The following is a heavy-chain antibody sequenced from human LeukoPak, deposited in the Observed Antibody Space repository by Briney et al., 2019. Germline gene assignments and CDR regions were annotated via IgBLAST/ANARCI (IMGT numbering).Heavy chain of an antibody. Sequence: ASVKVSCKASGGTFSSYAISWVRQAPGQGGEWMGRIIPILGIANYAQKFQGRVTITADKSTSTAYMELSSLRSEDTAVYYCARAAGLGVVPAAPDYWGQGTLVTVSS. V-gene: IGHV1-69*04. J-gene: IGHJ4*02. CDR1: GGTFSSYA. CDR3: ARAAGLGVVPAAPDY. D-gene: IGHD2-2*01. CDR2: IIPILGIA.